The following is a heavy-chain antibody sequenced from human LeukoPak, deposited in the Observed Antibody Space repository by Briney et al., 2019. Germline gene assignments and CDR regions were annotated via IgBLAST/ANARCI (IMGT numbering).Heavy chain of an antibody. J-gene: IGHJ4*02. V-gene: IGHV1-2*02. D-gene: IGHD3-22*01. CDR1: GYTFTGYY. Sequence: ASVKVSCKASGYTFTGYYMHWVRQAPGQGLEWMGWINPNSGGTNYAQKLQGRVTMTRDTSISTAYMELSRLRSDDTAVYYCASDSQTYDSSGDFDYWGQGTLVTVSS. CDR3: ASDSQTYDSSGDFDY. CDR2: INPNSGGT.